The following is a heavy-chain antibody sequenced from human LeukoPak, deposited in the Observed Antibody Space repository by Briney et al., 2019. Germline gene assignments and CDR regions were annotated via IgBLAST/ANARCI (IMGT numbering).Heavy chain of an antibody. CDR1: GFPFSSYG. J-gene: IGHJ4*02. V-gene: IGHV3-30*03. D-gene: IGHD3-9*01. CDR2: ISYDGNNK. Sequence: GGSLRLSCAASGFPFSSYGMHWVRQAPGKGLEWVAIISYDGNNKYYVDSVKGRFTISRDNSKNTLYLQMNSLRTEDTAVYYCARERSDWSVDYWGQGTLVTVSS. CDR3: ARERSDWSVDY.